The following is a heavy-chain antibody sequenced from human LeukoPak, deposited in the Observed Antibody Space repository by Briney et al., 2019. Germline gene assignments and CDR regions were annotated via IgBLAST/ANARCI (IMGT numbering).Heavy chain of an antibody. D-gene: IGHD2-8*01. CDR1: GFTFSNCA. J-gene: IGHJ4*02. Sequence: GSLRLSCAASGFTFSNCAMSWVRQAPGEGLEWISAMSGSGDKTHYADSVKGRFTISRDNSKNTLYLQMNSLRAEDTAVYYCAKDPTRIVLMVYAIGYYFDYWGQGTLVTVSS. CDR2: MSGSGDKT. V-gene: IGHV3-23*01. CDR3: AKDPTRIVLMVYAIGYYFDY.